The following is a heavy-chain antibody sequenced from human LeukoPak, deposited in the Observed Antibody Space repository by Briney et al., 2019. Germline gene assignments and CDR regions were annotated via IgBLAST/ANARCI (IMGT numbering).Heavy chain of an antibody. CDR2: ISSSGTTT. J-gene: IGHJ4*02. CDR1: GFNFNNFA. CDR3: AKDLPGFFDY. V-gene: IGHV3-23*01. Sequence: PGGSLRLSCAASGFNFNNFAMSWVRQAPGKRLEWVSTISSSGTTTFYADSVKGRFTISRDSSKNTLYVQMNSLGAEDTAVYYCAKDLPGFFDYWGQGILVTVSS.